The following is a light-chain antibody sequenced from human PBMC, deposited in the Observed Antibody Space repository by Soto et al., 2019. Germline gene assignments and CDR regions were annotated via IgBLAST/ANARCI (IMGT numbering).Light chain of an antibody. CDR3: QQYNNWPG. CDR1: QSISSN. Sequence: EIVMTQSPATLSVARGESATLSCRASQSISSNFSWYQQKPVQAPRLLIYRASTRVTGIPARFSGSGSGTEFTLTISSLQSEDFAVYFCQQYNNWPGFGQGTKVDI. V-gene: IGKV3-15*01. CDR2: RAS. J-gene: IGKJ1*01.